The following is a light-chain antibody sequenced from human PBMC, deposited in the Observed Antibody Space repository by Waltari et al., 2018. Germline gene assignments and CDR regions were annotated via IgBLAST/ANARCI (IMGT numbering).Light chain of an antibody. V-gene: IGKV1-12*01. CDR3: QQANNFPLT. CDR2: KTS. J-gene: IGKJ4*01. CDR1: QDIGSW. Sequence: DIQMTQSPSSVSSSVGDRVTITCRASQDIGSWLAWYQQRPGKAPQLLLYKTSMLQSGVPSRFSGSGSETNFSLTIASLQPEDFATYYCQQANNFPLTFGGGTRVDIK.